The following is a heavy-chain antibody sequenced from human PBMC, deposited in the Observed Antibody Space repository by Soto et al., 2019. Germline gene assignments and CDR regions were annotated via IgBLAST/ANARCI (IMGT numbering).Heavy chain of an antibody. CDR1: GFTFSSYG. J-gene: IGHJ6*02. CDR3: ARGAGYSTDYYYYGMDV. CDR2: IWYDGSNK. Sequence: QVQLVESGGGVVQPGRSLRLSCAASGFTFSSYGMHRVRQAPGKGLEWVAVIWYDGSNKYYADSVKGRFTISRDNSKNTLYLQMNSLRAEDTAVYYCARGAGYSTDYYYYGMDVWGQGTTVTVSS. V-gene: IGHV3-33*01. D-gene: IGHD6-13*01.